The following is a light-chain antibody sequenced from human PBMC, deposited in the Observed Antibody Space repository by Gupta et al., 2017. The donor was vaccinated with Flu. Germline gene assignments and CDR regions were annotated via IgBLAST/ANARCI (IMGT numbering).Light chain of an antibody. V-gene: IGLV3-21*02. CDR2: DDS. CDR3: QVWDGSSDYPAI. J-gene: IGLJ2*01. CDR1: SIGTKS. Sequence: SYVLTQPPSGSVAPGQTARITCGGNSIGTKSVHWYQQKPGQAPVLVVYDDSDRPSGIPERFSGSNSGNTATLTISXVXAGDEAXYYCQVWDGSSDYPAILGGGTKLSVL.